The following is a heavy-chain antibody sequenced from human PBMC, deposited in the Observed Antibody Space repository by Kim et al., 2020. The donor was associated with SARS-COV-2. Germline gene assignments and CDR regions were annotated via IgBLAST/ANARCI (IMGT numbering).Heavy chain of an antibody. CDR3: ARGEPPSVHLDS. D-gene: IGHD1-1*01. J-gene: IGHJ4*02. V-gene: IGHV4-61*01. CDR1: GGSVSSDSYY. CDR2: IYYNGNT. Sequence: SETLSLTCTVSGGSVSSDSYYWSWIRQPPGKGLEWIGYIYYNGNTNYNPSLKSRLTMSVDTSKNQFSLKLRSVTAADTAVDYCARGEPPSVHLDSWGQGT.